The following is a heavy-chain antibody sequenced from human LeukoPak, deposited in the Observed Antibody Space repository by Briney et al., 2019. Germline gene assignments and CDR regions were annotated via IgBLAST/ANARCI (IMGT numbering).Heavy chain of an antibody. CDR3: ARGSGITMIVVVIGDAFDV. CDR1: GGSFSGYY. CDR2: INHSGST. J-gene: IGHJ3*01. D-gene: IGHD3-22*01. Sequence: PSETLSLTCAVYGGSFSGYYWSWIRQPPGKGLEWIGEINHSGSTNYNPSLKRRVTISVDTSKNQFSLKLSSVTAADTAVYYCARGSGITMIVVVIGDAFDVWGQGTMVTVSS. V-gene: IGHV4-34*01.